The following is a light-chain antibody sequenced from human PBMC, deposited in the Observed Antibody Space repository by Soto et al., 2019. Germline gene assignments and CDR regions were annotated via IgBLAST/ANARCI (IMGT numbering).Light chain of an antibody. Sequence: QSVLTQPPSVSAPPGQKVTISCSGSSSNIGNNYVSWYQQLPGTAPKLLIYDNNKRPSGIPDRFSGSKSGTSATLGITGLQTGDEADYYCGTWDSSLSAHVVFGGGTKVTVL. CDR1: SSNIGNNY. CDR2: DNN. J-gene: IGLJ2*01. V-gene: IGLV1-51*01. CDR3: GTWDSSLSAHVV.